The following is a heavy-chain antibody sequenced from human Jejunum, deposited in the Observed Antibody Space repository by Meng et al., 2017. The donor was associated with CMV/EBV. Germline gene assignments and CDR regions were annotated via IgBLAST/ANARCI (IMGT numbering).Heavy chain of an antibody. CDR2: ISVGATVI. Sequence: SQGMNWVRQAPGKGLEWISYISVGATVINYADSVRGRFTISRDNAKNSLYLQMNSLRVEDTAVYYCAKRINLGRGRIMDYYGMDVWGQGTTVTVSS. CDR1: SQG. D-gene: IGHD3-10*01. V-gene: IGHV3-48*04. CDR3: AKRINLGRGRIMDYYGMDV. J-gene: IGHJ6*02.